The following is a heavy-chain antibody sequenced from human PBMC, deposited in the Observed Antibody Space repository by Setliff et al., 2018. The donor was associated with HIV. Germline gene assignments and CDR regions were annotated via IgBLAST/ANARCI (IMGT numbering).Heavy chain of an antibody. J-gene: IGHJ5*02. Sequence: GGSLRLSCAASGFTFSSYSMNWVRQAPGKGLEWVSSVSSSGSYIYYADSVKGRSTISRDNAKNSLYLQMNSLRAEDTAVYYCARVSSGWSWFDPWGQGTLVTVSS. CDR2: VSSSGSYI. CDR1: GFTFSSYS. CDR3: ARVSSGWSWFDP. V-gene: IGHV3-21*01. D-gene: IGHD6-19*01.